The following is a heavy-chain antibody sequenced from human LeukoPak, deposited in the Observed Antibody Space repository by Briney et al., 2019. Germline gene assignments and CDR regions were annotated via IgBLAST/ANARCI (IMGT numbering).Heavy chain of an antibody. Sequence: VSVKVSCKASGYTFPRFYIHWVRQAPGQGLEWMGKINPSGGSISYAQKFQGRVTMTRDTTTSTVYMEMSSLRSEDTAVYYCANIATVDTNFDYWGQGTLVTVSS. CDR2: INPSGGSI. J-gene: IGHJ4*02. CDR1: GYTFPRFY. CDR3: ANIATVDTNFDY. D-gene: IGHD4-11*01. V-gene: IGHV1-46*01.